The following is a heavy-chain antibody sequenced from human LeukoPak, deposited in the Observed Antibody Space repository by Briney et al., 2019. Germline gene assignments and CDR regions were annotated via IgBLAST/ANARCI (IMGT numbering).Heavy chain of an antibody. CDR3: ARRSYYDSSAIFDY. CDR2: LYYSGST. CDR1: GGSISSYY. Sequence: PSETLSLTCTVSGGSISSYYWSWIRQPPGKGLEWIGSLYYSGSTYYNPSLKSRVTISVDTSKNQFSLKLSSVTAADTAVFYCARRSYYDSSAIFDYWGQGTLVTVSS. J-gene: IGHJ4*02. V-gene: IGHV4-59*05. D-gene: IGHD3-22*01.